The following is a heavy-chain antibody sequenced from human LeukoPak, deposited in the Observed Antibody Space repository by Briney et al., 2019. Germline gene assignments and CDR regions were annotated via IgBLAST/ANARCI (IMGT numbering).Heavy chain of an antibody. CDR1: GFTFSNYA. D-gene: IGHD2-8*02. CDR2: IAGTGDT. J-gene: IGHJ5*02. Sequence: GGSLRLSCAASGFTFSNYAMMWVRQAPGKGLEWVSSIAGTGDTYCVDSVKGRFTVSRDNSKNTLYLQINSLTAEDTALYYCAKGKSTGAVDWFDPWGQGTLVTVSS. V-gene: IGHV3-23*01. CDR3: AKGKSTGAVDWFDP.